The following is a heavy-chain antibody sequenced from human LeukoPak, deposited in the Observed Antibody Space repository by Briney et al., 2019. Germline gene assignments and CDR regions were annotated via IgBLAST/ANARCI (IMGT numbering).Heavy chain of an antibody. V-gene: IGHV5-51*01. D-gene: IGHD3-10*01. Sequence: RGESLQISCQGSGYIFTSYRIGWVRQMPGKGLEWMGIIYPGDSDTRYSPSFQGQVTISADKSISTAYLQWSSLKASDTAMYHCARTMVRAFEAFDIWGQGTMVTVSS. CDR2: IYPGDSDT. CDR3: ARTMVRAFEAFDI. J-gene: IGHJ3*02. CDR1: GYIFTSYR.